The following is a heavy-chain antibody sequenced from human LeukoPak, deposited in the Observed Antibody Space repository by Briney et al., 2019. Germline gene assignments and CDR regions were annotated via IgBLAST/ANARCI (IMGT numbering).Heavy chain of an antibody. V-gene: IGHV5-51*01. D-gene: IGHD6-19*01. Sequence: GESVKISCKGSGYSFTSYWIGWVRQMPGKGLEWMGIIYPGDSDTRYSPSFQGQVTISADKSISTAYLQWSSLKASDTAMYYCARNEGYIAVAGSFDYWGQGTLVTVSS. CDR2: IYPGDSDT. CDR1: GYSFTSYW. J-gene: IGHJ4*02. CDR3: ARNEGYIAVAGSFDY.